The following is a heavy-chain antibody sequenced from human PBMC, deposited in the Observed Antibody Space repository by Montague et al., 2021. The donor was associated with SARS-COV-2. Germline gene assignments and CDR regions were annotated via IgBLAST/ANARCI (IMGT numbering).Heavy chain of an antibody. CDR1: GGSISSSSYY. V-gene: IGHV4-39*01. D-gene: IGHD1-26*01. J-gene: IGHJ4*02. CDR2: IYYTGSS. CDR3: ARQYIGGYHF. Sequence: SETLSLTCTVSGGSISSSSYYWGWIRQPPGQALEWIGSIYYTGSSYYNPSLKSQVTLSVATSKSQFSLKLDSVTAADTAVYYCARQYIGGYHFWVQGIQVIVSS.